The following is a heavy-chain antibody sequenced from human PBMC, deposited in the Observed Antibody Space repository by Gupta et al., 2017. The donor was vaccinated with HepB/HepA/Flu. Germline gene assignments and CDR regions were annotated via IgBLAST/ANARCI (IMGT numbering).Heavy chain of an antibody. D-gene: IGHD3-22*01. Sequence: QVQLQQWGAGLLKPSETLSLACAVYGGSFSGYYWSWIRQSPGKGLEWIGEISHSGSTNYNPSLKSRVTISVDTSKSQFSLKLTSVTAADTAIYYCARGRPGYSDSSGYPRVAPVRSWFDPWGQGTLVTVSS. CDR3: ARGRPGYSDSSGYPRVAPVRSWFDP. V-gene: IGHV4-34*01. CDR1: GGSFSGYY. CDR2: ISHSGST. J-gene: IGHJ5*02.